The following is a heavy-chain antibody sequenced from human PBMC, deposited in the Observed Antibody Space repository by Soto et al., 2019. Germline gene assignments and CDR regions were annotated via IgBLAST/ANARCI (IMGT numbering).Heavy chain of an antibody. D-gene: IGHD3-10*01. Sequence: GGSLRLSCAASELKFSGSAIHWVRQAPGKGLEWVGRIRSRANNYATSSGESVRGRFTFFRDDSKNMAYLQMNTLKTEDTAIYYCARGQQAAIGDYYYHGLDVWGQGTSVTVSS. CDR1: ELKFSGSA. V-gene: IGHV3-73*01. CDR2: IRSRANNYAT. J-gene: IGHJ6*02. CDR3: ARGQQAAIGDYYYHGLDV.